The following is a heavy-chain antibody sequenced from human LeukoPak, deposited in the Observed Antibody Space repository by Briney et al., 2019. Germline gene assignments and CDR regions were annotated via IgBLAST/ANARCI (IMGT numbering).Heavy chain of an antibody. CDR2: ITSSGGGT. Sequence: PGGSLRLSCAASGFTFSSYAMSWVRQAPGKGLEWVSAITSSGGGTYYADSVKGRFTISRDNSKSTLYLQMNSLGVDDTALYYCAVRIEQQLVPGGQGTLVTVSS. CDR3: AVRIEQQLVP. D-gene: IGHD6-6*01. V-gene: IGHV3-23*01. CDR1: GFTFSSYA. J-gene: IGHJ4*02.